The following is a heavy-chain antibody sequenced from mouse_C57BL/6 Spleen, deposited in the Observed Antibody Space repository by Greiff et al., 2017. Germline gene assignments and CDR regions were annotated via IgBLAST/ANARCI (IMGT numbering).Heavy chain of an antibody. V-gene: IGHV5-6*01. CDR2: ISSGGSYT. J-gene: IGHJ3*02. Sequence: EVMLVESGGDLVKPGGSLKLSCAASGFTFSSYGMSWVRQTPDKRLEWVATISSGGSYTYYPDSVKGRFTISRDNAKNTLYLQMSSLKSEDTAMYSCARHENGYWGQGTLVTVSA. CDR1: GFTFSSYG. CDR3: ARHENGY.